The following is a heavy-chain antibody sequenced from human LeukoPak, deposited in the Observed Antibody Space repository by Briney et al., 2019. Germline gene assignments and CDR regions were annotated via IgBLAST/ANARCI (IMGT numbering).Heavy chain of an antibody. J-gene: IGHJ4*02. CDR2: IYYSGST. D-gene: IGHD5-12*01. CDR1: GFTFSSYSM. CDR3: ARAGGRDFHFDS. V-gene: IGHV4-4*01. Sequence: GSLRLSCAASGFTFSSYSMNWVRQSPGKGLEWVGEIYYSGSTNYNPSLKSRVTMSVDKSKNQFSLKLSSVTAADTAFYFCARAGGRDFHFDSWGQGTLVTVSS.